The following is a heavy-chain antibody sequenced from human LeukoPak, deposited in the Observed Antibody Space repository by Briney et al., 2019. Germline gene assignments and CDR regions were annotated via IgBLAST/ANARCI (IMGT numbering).Heavy chain of an antibody. CDR3: ASPTDDSSGYEEYFQH. Sequence: GRSLRLSCAASGFTFSSYAMHWVRQAPGKGLEWVAVISYDGSNKYYADSVKGRFTISRDNSKNTLYLQTNGLRAEDTAVYYCASPTDDSSGYEEYFQHWGQGTLVTVSS. V-gene: IGHV3-30-3*01. CDR2: ISYDGSNK. D-gene: IGHD3-22*01. CDR1: GFTFSSYA. J-gene: IGHJ1*01.